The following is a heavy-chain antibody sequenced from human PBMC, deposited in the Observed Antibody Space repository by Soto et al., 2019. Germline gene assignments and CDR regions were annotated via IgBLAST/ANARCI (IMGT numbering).Heavy chain of an antibody. Sequence: GESLKISCKGSGYSFTSYWISWVRQMPGKGLEWMGRIDPSDSYTNYSPSFQGHVTISADKSISTAYLQWSSLKASDTAMYYCARHGPGGSRYYYYYYGMDVWGQGTTVTVSS. CDR1: GYSFTSYW. V-gene: IGHV5-10-1*01. CDR2: IDPSDSYT. J-gene: IGHJ6*02. CDR3: ARHGPGGSRYYYYYYGMDV. D-gene: IGHD2-8*02.